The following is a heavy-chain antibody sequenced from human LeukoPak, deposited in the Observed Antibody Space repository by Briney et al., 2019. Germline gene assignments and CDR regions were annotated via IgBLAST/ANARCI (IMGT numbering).Heavy chain of an antibody. V-gene: IGHV3-23*01. J-gene: IGHJ5*02. CDR1: GLTFSNYA. CDR3: ARGYCTNTSCYFAWFDP. Sequence: PGGSLRLSCAVSGLTFSNYAMSRVRQAPGKGLEWVSAVSGNGGTTYYADSVKGRFTISRDNSKNTLYLQMNSLRIDDTAVYYCARGYCTNTSCYFAWFDPWGQGTLVTVSS. CDR2: VSGNGGTT. D-gene: IGHD2-2*01.